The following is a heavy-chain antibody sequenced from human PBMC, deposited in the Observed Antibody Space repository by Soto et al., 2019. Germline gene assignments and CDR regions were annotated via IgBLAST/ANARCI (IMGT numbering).Heavy chain of an antibody. D-gene: IGHD2-21*02. V-gene: IGHV4-39*01. CDR2: IYYGGST. J-gene: IGHJ4*02. CDR3: ARGQKVTGGIDY. Sequence: SETLSLTCTVSGDSISSGTYYWAWMRQPPGKGLEWIGHIYYGGSTYYNPSLKSRATISVDTSNNQFSLKLSSVTAADTTVYYCARGQKVTGGIDYWGQGTLVTVSS. CDR1: GDSISSGTYY.